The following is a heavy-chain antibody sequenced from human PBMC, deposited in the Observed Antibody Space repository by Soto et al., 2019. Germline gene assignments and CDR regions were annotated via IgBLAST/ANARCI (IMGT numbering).Heavy chain of an antibody. CDR2: IYYSGST. CDR3: ARDLSWDGDPYYYYGMDV. CDR1: GGSISSGGYY. V-gene: IGHV4-31*03. J-gene: IGHJ6*02. Sequence: SETLSLTCTVSGGSISSGGYYWSWIRQHPGKGLEWIGYIYYSGSTYYNPSLKSRVTISVDTSKNQFSLKLSSVTAADTAVYYCARDLSWDGDPYYYYGMDVWGQGTTVTVSS. D-gene: IGHD4-17*01.